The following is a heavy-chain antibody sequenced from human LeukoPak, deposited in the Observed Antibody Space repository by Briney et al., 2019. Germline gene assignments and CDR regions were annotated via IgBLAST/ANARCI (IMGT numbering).Heavy chain of an antibody. V-gene: IGHV3-7*01. Sequence: GGSLRLSCVPSGFTFSRYWLEWVRQAPGEGLEWVANINQDGSLKNYVDSVKGRFTISRDNAKNSLYLQMSSLRAEDTAVYYCTKYPDNSGYSDYWGQGTLLTVSS. D-gene: IGHD3-22*01. CDR2: INQDGSLK. J-gene: IGHJ4*02. CDR1: GFTFSRYW. CDR3: TKYPDNSGYSDY.